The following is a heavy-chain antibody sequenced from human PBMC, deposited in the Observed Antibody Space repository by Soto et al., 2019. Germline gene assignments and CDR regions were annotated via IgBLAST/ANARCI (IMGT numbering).Heavy chain of an antibody. CDR2: INPSGGST. CDR1: GYTFTDYR. Sequence: QVQLVQSGAEVKKPGASVKVSCKASGYTFTDYRMIWVRQAPGQGLEWMGIINPSGGSTNYAPNFQGRVTLTRDSLTSTVYMELSSLRSEDTAVYYCARPAGRLANWFDPWGQGTLVTVSS. D-gene: IGHD6-6*01. V-gene: IGHV1-46*01. J-gene: IGHJ5*02. CDR3: ARPAGRLANWFDP.